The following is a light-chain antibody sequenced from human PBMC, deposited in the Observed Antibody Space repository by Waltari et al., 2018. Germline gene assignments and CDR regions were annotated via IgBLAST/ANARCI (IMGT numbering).Light chain of an antibody. Sequence: CRGSQSISGYLNWYQQKPGKAPKVLIYATSSLQSGVPSRFSGSGSGTDFTLTITSLQPEDFATYYCQQSYRTPPLTFGGGTKVEIK. CDR3: QQSYRTPPLT. CDR2: ATS. J-gene: IGKJ4*01. V-gene: IGKV1-39*01. CDR1: QSISGY.